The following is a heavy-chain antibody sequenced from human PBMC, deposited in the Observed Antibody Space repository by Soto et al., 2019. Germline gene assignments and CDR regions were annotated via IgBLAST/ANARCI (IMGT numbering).Heavy chain of an antibody. CDR2: ISWDGGST. V-gene: IGHV3-43*01. D-gene: IGHD3-9*01. J-gene: IGHJ6*02. CDR1: GFTFDDYT. Sequence: GGSLRLSCAASGFTFDDYTMHWVRQAPGKGLEWVSLISWDGGSTYYADSVKGRFTISRDNGKNSLYLQMNSLRTEDTALYYCAKGNRLDILTGSSNYGMDVWGQGTTVTVSS. CDR3: AKGNRLDILTGSSNYGMDV.